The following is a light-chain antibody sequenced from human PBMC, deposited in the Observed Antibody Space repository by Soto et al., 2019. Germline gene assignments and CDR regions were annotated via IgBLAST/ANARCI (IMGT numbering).Light chain of an antibody. CDR2: GAS. CDR1: QTVDSTC. J-gene: IGKJ1*01. V-gene: IGKV3-20*01. Sequence: EIVLTQSPGTLSLSPGERATLSCRASQTVDSTCLAWYQQKPGQAPRIIIFGASGRATGIPGRFSGSGSGTDFTLTISMLEPEDFAVYYCQQYSSLSWTFDQGTKVEIK. CDR3: QQYSSLSWT.